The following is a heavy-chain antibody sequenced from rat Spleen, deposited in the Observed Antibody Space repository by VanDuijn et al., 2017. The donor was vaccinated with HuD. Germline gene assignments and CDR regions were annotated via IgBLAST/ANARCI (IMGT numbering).Heavy chain of an antibody. D-gene: IGHD1-1*01. V-gene: IGHV5-25*01. CDR3: TRLGTVADY. CDR2: TSSGGGST. Sequence: EVQLVESGGGLVQPGRSMKLSCAASGFSFSTFYMAWVRQAPTKGLEWVASTSSGGGSTYYPVSVKGRFTISRDNAKNTQYLQMDSLRSEDTATYYCTRLGTVADYWGQGVMVTVSS. CDR1: GFSFSTFY. J-gene: IGHJ2*01.